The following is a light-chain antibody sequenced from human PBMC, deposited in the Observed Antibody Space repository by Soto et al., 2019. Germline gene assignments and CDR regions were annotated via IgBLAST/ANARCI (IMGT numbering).Light chain of an antibody. CDR2: GAS. J-gene: IGKJ4*01. CDR3: QQFGVSPT. Sequence: EIVLTQSPGTLSLSPGERAARSCKASQTISNTFLAWYQRIPCQAPSLLIYGASGRATGIPDRFSGSVSGTNFTLTISRLEPEDFAVYYCQQFGVSPTFGGGTKVDIK. CDR1: QTISNTF. V-gene: IGKV3-20*01.